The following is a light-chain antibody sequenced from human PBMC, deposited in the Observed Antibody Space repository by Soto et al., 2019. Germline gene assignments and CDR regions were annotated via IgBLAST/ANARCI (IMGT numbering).Light chain of an antibody. CDR1: NIGSKS. V-gene: IGLV3-21*02. CDR3: QVWDSRSDHVV. Sequence: SYELTQPPSVSVAPVQTARIPCGGNNIGSKSVNWYQHKPGQAPVLVVYDDSDRPSGIPDRFSGSNSGNTAILNISRVEVGDDDDYDCQVWDSRSDHVVFGGGTKLTVL. J-gene: IGLJ2*01. CDR2: DDS.